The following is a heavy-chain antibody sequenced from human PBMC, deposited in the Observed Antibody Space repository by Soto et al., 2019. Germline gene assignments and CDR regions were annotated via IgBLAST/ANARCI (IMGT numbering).Heavy chain of an antibody. CDR1: GYTFTSYA. Sequence: QVQLVQSGAEEKKPGASVKVSCKASGYTFTSYAMHWVRQAPGQRLEWMGWINAGNGNTKYSQKLQGRVTITRDTAASTAYMALSSVRSEDTAVYYCARSIVVVTALDYWGQGTLVTVSS. J-gene: IGHJ4*02. CDR2: INAGNGNT. V-gene: IGHV1-3*05. CDR3: ARSIVVVTALDY. D-gene: IGHD2-21*02.